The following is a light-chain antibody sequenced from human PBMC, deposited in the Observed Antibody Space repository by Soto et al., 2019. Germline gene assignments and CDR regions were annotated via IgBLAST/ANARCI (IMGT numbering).Light chain of an antibody. V-gene: IGKV3-11*01. CDR1: ESIGKY. Sequence: EVVLTQSPATLSLSPGERATLSCRASESIGKYLAWYQQKLGQAPKLLISDASHRYIGIPGMFSGDGSETDFTLTIISLEPEDFAFYYCQGLSDWPPRLTFGGGTKVDIK. CDR2: DAS. J-gene: IGKJ4*01. CDR3: QGLSDWPPRLT.